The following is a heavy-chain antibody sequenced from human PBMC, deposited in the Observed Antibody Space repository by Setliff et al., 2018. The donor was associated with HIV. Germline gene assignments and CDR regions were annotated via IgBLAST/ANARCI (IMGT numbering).Heavy chain of an antibody. J-gene: IGHJ4*02. Sequence: SETLSLTCTVSGGSIGSDDYYWTWIRQPPGKGLELIGYIFYTGNTYYSPSLENRLTISVDTSKNQFSLKLRSVAAADTAVYYCARNAYESNGYFDSWGQGTLVTVSS. CDR1: GGSIGSDDYY. CDR2: IFYTGNT. D-gene: IGHD3-22*01. CDR3: ARNAYESNGYFDS. V-gene: IGHV4-30-4*08.